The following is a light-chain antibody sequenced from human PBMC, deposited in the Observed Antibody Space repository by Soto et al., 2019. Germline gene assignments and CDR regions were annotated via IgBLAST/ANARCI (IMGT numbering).Light chain of an antibody. CDR2: EVS. CDR3: FSFTTDWTPV. CDR1: RSAVGAYNY. J-gene: IGLJ1*01. Sequence: SALPQRPSLSGSPGHSITISCTGTRSAVGAYNYVSWFQQHPGKAPTLIISEVSNRPSGVSNRFSGSKSGNAASLTISGLQAEDEADYFCFSFTTDWTPVFGTGTKVTVL. V-gene: IGLV2-14*01.